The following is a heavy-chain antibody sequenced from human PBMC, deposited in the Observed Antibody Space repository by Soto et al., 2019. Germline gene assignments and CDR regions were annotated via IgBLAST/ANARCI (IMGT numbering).Heavy chain of an antibody. CDR1: GGSISSGDYY. Sequence: QVQLQESGPGLVKPSQTLSLTCTVSGGSISSGDYYWSWIRQPPGKGLEWIGYIYYSGSTNYNPSLKSRVTISVDTSKNQFSLKLSSVTAADTAVYYCARTDNWNYGINWFDPWGQGTLVTVSS. D-gene: IGHD1-7*01. CDR2: IYYSGST. CDR3: ARTDNWNYGINWFDP. J-gene: IGHJ5*02. V-gene: IGHV4-61*08.